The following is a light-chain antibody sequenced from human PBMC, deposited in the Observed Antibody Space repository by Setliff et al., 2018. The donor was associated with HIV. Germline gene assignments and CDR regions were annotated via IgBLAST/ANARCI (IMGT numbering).Light chain of an antibody. J-gene: IGLJ1*01. CDR3: CSYVTGSTYV. CDR2: DVK. Sequence: QSALTQPRSVSGSPGQSVTISCTGTSSDVGSYNYVSWYQQHPDKAPKLMIYDVKNRPSGVSDRFSGSKSGNTASLTISGLQAEDEADYYCCSYVTGSTYVCGTGTKVTVL. CDR1: SSDVGSYNY. V-gene: IGLV2-11*01.